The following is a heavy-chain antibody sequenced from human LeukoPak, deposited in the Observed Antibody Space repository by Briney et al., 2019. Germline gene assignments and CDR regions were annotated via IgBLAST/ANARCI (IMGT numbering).Heavy chain of an antibody. CDR2: ISSSSSTI. V-gene: IGHV3-48*01. CDR1: GFTFSSYS. Sequence: GGSLRLSCAASGFTFSSYSMNWVRQAPGKGLEWVSYISSSSSTIYYADSVKGRFTISRDNAKNSLYLQMNSLRAEDTAVYYCARDAGYSSGWYPADYWGQGTLVTVSS. D-gene: IGHD6-19*01. CDR3: ARDAGYSSGWYPADY. J-gene: IGHJ4*02.